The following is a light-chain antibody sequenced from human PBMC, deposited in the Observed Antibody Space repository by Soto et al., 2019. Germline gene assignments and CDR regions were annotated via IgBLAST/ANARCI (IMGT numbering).Light chain of an antibody. CDR1: SGHSSYA. Sequence: QSVLTQSPSASASLGASVKLTCTLSSGHSSYAIAWHQQQPEKGPRYLMKFNSDGSHSKGDGIPDRFSGSSSGAERYLIISSLQSEDEADYYCQTWGTGIHVFGTGTKVTV. V-gene: IGLV4-69*01. J-gene: IGLJ1*01. CDR2: FNSDGSH. CDR3: QTWGTGIHV.